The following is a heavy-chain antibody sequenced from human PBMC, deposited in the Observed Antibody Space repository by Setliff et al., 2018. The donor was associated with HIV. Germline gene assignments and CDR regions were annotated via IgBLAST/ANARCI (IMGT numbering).Heavy chain of an antibody. D-gene: IGHD6-6*01. V-gene: IGHV3-48*01. J-gene: IGHJ4*02. Sequence: GGSLRLSCAASGFTFSSYSMNWVRQAPGKGLEWVSYISSSSSTIYYADSVKGRFTVSRDNAKNSLYLQMNSLRAEDTAVYYCARRYSSSSTGFDHWGQGTLVTVSS. CDR1: GFTFSSYS. CDR2: ISSSSSTI. CDR3: ARRYSSSSTGFDH.